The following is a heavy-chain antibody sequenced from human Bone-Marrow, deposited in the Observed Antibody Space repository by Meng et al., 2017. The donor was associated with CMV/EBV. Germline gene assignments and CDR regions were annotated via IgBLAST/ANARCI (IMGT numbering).Heavy chain of an antibody. J-gene: IGHJ5*02. CDR3: ARDPCSTTCPGGRFDP. D-gene: IGHD2-2*01. CDR1: GYTFTGYY. V-gene: IGHV1-46*04. Sequence: ASVKVSCKASGYTFTGYYIHWVRQAPGQGLEWMGIINTNEGSITYAQKLQGRVTMTRDTSTSTVYMELSSLRSEDTAVYYCARDPCSTTCPGGRFDPWGQGTLVTVSS. CDR2: INTNEGSI.